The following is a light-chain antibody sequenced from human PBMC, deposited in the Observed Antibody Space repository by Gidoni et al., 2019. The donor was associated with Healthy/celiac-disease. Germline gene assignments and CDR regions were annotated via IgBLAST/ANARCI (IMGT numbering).Light chain of an antibody. CDR3: SSYTSSSIFYV. V-gene: IGLV2-14*01. CDR2: EVS. Sequence: QSALTQPASVSGSPGQSITISCTGTSSDVGGYNYVSWYQQHPGKAPKLMIYEVSNRPSGVSNRFSGSKSGNTASLTISGLQAEDEADYYCSSYTSSSIFYVFGTETKVTVL. CDR1: SSDVGGYNY. J-gene: IGLJ1*01.